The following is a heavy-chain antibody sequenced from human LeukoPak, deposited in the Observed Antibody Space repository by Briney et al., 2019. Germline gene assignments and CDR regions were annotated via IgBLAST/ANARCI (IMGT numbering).Heavy chain of an antibody. D-gene: IGHD2-15*01. CDR2: ISSSSSYI. CDR3: ARGSTKAGVVVAAIDD. CDR1: GFTFSSYT. V-gene: IGHV3-21*01. Sequence: GGSLRLSCAASGFTFSSYTMNWVRQAPGKGLEWVSSISSSSSYIYYADSVKGRFTISRDNAKNSLFLQMNSLRAEDTAEYFCARGSTKAGVVVAAIDDWGQGTLVTVSS. J-gene: IGHJ4*02.